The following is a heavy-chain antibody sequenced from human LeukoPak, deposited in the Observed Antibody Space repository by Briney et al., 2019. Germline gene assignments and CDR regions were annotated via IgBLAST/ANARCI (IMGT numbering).Heavy chain of an antibody. CDR1: GFRFSCQW. CDR3: ADLGTSD. Sequence: GGSLRLSCAVSGFRFSCQWMTWVRQAPGTGLEWAATINSDGSAKYHVDSVKGRFTISRDNAKNLVYLQMSILRAEDTAVYYCADLGTSDCGQGTLVTVSS. CDR2: INSDGSAK. V-gene: IGHV3-7*01. J-gene: IGHJ4*02. D-gene: IGHD1-7*01.